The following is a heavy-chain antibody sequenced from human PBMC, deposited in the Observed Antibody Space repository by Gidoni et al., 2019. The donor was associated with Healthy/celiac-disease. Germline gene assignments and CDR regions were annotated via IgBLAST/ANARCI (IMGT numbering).Heavy chain of an antibody. V-gene: IGHV3-23*01. J-gene: IGHJ4*02. CDR1: GFTFSSYA. D-gene: IGHD2-2*02. CDR3: AKIIVVVPAAIPGFDY. CDR2: ISGSGGST. Sequence: EVQLLESGGGLVQPGGSLRLSCAASGFTFSSYAMSWVRQAPGKGLECVSAISGSGGSTYYADSVKGRFTISRDNSKNTLYLQMIRLRAEDTAVYYCAKIIVVVPAAIPGFDYWGQGTLVTVSS.